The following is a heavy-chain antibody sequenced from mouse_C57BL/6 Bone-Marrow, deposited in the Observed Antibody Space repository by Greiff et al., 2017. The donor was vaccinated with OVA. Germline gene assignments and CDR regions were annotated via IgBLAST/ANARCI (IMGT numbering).Heavy chain of an antibody. CDR1: GYTFTSYG. J-gene: IGHJ1*03. Sequence: QVHVKQSGAELARPGASVKLSCKASGYTFTSYGISWVKQRTGQGLEWIGEIYPRSGNTYYNEKFKGKATLTADKSSSTAYMELRSLTSEDSAVYFCARGSSDWYFDVWGTGTTVTVSS. D-gene: IGHD1-1*01. CDR3: ARGSSDWYFDV. CDR2: IYPRSGNT. V-gene: IGHV1-81*01.